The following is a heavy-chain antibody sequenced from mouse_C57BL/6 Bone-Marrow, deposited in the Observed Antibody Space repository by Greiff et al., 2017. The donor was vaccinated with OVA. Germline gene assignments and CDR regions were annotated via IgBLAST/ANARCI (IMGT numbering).Heavy chain of an antibody. V-gene: IGHV10-1*01. CDR2: IRSKSNNYAT. CDR3: GRHYDDYAMDY. J-gene: IGHJ4*01. CDR1: GFSFNTYA. Sequence: EVQRVESGGGLVQPKGSLKLSCAASGFSFNTYAMNWVRQAPGKGLEWVARIRSKSNNYATYYADSVKDRFTISRDDSESMLYLQMNNLKTEDTAMYYCGRHYDDYAMDYWGQGTSVTVSS. D-gene: IGHD2-12*01.